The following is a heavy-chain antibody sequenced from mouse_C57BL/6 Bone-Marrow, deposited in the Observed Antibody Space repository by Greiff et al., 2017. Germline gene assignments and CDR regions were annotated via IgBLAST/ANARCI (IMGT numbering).Heavy chain of an antibody. Sequence: VQLLQSGAELARPGASVKLSCKASGYTFTSYGISWVKQRTGQGLEWIGEIYPRSGNTYYNEKFKGKATLTADNTSSTADMELRSSTSEDSAVYICARSDGYYGYWGQGTTLTVSS. CDR2: IYPRSGNT. D-gene: IGHD2-3*01. CDR1: GYTFTSYG. CDR3: ARSDGYYGY. J-gene: IGHJ2*01. V-gene: IGHV1-81*01.